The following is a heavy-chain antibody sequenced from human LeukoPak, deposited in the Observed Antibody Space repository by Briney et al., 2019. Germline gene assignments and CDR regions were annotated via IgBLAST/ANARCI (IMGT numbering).Heavy chain of an antibody. J-gene: IGHJ4*02. CDR3: TRAGRYYDPFDY. CDR1: GFDFSSYA. CDR2: IRYDGTDK. D-gene: IGHD3-22*01. V-gene: IGHV3-30*02. Sequence: PGGSLRLSCAASGFDFSSYALQWVRQTPGKGLEWVAFIRYDGTDKNYADSVKGRFTISRDNSKNTLYLQMNSLKTEDTAVYYCTRAGRYYDPFDYWGQGTLVTVSS.